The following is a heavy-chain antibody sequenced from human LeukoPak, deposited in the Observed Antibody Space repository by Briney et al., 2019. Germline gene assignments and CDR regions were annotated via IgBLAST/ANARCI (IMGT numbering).Heavy chain of an antibody. CDR1: GGTFSSYA. Sequence: SVKVSCKASGGTFSSYAISWVRQAPGQGLEWMGRIIPILGIANYAQKFQGRVTITADKSTSTAYMELSSLRSEDTAVYYCATPPPLNYYDSSGYYAYWGQGTLVTVSS. CDR3: ATPPPLNYYDSSGYYAY. V-gene: IGHV1-69*04. D-gene: IGHD3-22*01. J-gene: IGHJ4*02. CDR2: IIPILGIA.